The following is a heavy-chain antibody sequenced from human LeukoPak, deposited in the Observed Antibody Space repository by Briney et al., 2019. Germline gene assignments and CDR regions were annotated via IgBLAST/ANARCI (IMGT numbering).Heavy chain of an antibody. CDR3: ARYSSGRPPFDY. Sequence: ASVKVSCKASGYTFTRYYMHWVRQAPGQGLEWMGWIDSNSGGTNYAQKFQGRVTMTRDTSISTAYMELSSLRSDDTAVYYCARYSSGRPPFDYWGQGTLVTVSS. CDR1: GYTFTRYY. D-gene: IGHD3-22*01. V-gene: IGHV1-2*02. J-gene: IGHJ4*02. CDR2: IDSNSGGT.